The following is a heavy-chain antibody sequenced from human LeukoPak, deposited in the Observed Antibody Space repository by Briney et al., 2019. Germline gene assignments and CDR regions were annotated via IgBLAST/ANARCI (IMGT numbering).Heavy chain of an antibody. D-gene: IGHD3-10*01. CDR2: ISYEETNK. Sequence: GGSLRLSCAASGFTFNKYLMHWVRQAPGKGLEWVAVISYEETNKYYADSVKGRFTISRDNSQNTLYLQMNGLRAEDTAVYYCARELFGSDSMDVWGQGTTVTVSS. CDR1: GFTFNKYL. V-gene: IGHV3-30-3*01. CDR3: ARELFGSDSMDV. J-gene: IGHJ6*02.